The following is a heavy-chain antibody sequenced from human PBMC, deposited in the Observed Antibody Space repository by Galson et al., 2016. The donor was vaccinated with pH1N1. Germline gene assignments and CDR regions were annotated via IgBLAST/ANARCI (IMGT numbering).Heavy chain of an antibody. CDR3: ARAVATRESF. Sequence: SLRLSCAASGFTLSDYWMNWVRQAPGKGLEWVANIKPDGSQTYYVDSVKGRFTISRDNVKNSMFLHMYSLRAEDTAVYYCARAVATRESFWGQGTPVTVS. D-gene: IGHD5-24*01. CDR1: GFTLSDYW. CDR2: IKPDGSQT. V-gene: IGHV3-7*03. J-gene: IGHJ4*02.